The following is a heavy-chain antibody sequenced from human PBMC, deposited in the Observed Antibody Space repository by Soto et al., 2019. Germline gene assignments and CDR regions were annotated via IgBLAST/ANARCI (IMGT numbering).Heavy chain of an antibody. CDR2: IDPTDSYT. V-gene: IGHV5-10-1*01. CDR3: AKVMVKNWFDP. D-gene: IGHD3-16*01. J-gene: IGHJ5*02. CDR1: GYRFSSNY. Sequence: GESLKISCKGSGYRFSSNYISWVRQVPGKGLEWMGRIDPTDSYTNYSPAFQGHVTISRDNSKNTLYLQMSSLRAEDTAVYYCAKVMVKNWFDPWGQGTLVTVSS.